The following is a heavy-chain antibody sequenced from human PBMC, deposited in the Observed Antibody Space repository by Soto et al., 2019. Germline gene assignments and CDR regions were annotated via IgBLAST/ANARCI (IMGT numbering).Heavy chain of an antibody. CDR3: AHQEGYSTPIAH. D-gene: IGHD6-13*01. J-gene: IGHJ1*01. CDR1: GFTFSSYS. CDR2: ISSSSSYI. Sequence: EVQLVESGGGLVKPGGSLRLSCAASGFTFSSYSMNWVRQAPGKGLEWVSSISSSSSYIYYADSVKGRFTISRDNAKNSLYLQMNSLRAEDTAVYYCAHQEGYSTPIAHWGQGTLVTVSS. V-gene: IGHV3-21*01.